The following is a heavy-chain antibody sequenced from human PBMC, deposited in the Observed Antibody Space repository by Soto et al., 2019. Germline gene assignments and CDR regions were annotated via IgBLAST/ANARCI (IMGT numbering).Heavy chain of an antibody. D-gene: IGHD6-19*01. CDR1: GDSVSSPYY. J-gene: IGHJ4*02. V-gene: IGHV4-4*02. Sequence: QVKLQESGPGLVKPSGTLSLTCAVSGDSVSSPYYWCWVRQPPGKGLEWIGEVFHTGTTSYNPSLRSRVTISMDKSNNQFSLDLSYVTAADTAVYYCARSAGWYAVHSWGPGTLVIVSS. CDR3: ARSAGWYAVHS. CDR2: VFHTGTT.